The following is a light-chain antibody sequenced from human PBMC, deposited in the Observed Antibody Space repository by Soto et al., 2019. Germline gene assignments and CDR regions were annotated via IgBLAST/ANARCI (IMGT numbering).Light chain of an antibody. CDR3: AAWDDSLNGVV. CDR1: SSNIGSYT. CDR2: STN. J-gene: IGLJ2*01. V-gene: IGLV1-44*01. Sequence: QSVLTQPPSASGTPGQRVTISCSGSSSNIGSYTVNWYQQLPGTAPKLLIYSTNQRPSGVPDRFSGSKSGTSASLAISGLQSEDEDDYNCAAWDDSLNGVVFGGGTKLTVL.